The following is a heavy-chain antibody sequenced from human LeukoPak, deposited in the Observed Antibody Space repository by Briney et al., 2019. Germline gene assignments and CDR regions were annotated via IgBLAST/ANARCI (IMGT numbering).Heavy chain of an antibody. CDR3: AKDPMTTVTTVDSD. J-gene: IGHJ4*02. V-gene: IGHV3-23*01. Sequence: PGGSLRLSCAASGFTFGSYELNWVRHAPGKGLEWVSSISDSGDNKYYADSVKGRFTISRDNTKNTLYLQMNSMRAEDTAVYYCAKDPMTTVTTVDSDWGQGALVTVSS. D-gene: IGHD4-17*01. CDR1: GFTFGSYE. CDR2: ISDSGDNK.